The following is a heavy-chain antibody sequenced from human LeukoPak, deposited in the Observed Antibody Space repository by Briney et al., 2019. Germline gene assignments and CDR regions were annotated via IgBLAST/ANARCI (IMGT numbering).Heavy chain of an antibody. V-gene: IGHV3-20*04. CDR3: ARVGIDGYNPPFDY. Sequence: PGGSLRLSCGVSGFTFDDYGMTWVRQAPGKGLEWVAGINWSGGSIGYADSVRGRFTISRDSAQNSVYLQMNSLRAEDTAVYYCARVGIDGYNPPFDYWGQGTLVTVSS. J-gene: IGHJ4*02. D-gene: IGHD5-24*01. CDR2: INWSGGSI. CDR1: GFTFDDYG.